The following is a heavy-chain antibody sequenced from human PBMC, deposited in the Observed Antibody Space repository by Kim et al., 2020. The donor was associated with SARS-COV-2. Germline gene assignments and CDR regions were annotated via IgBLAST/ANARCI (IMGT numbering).Heavy chain of an antibody. CDR3: VRYGRNFGAVH. CDR2: TTRDGDGS. V-gene: IGHV3-64D*08. D-gene: IGHD3-16*01. Sequence: GGSLTLSCSASGFTFSDFAFHWVRRAQGMGLQYVSATTRDGDGSFYADTVKDRFTVLRDNSKSTLFIQMRVLRIEDTAIYYCVRYGRNFGAVHWGQGTLVSVS. J-gene: IGHJ4*02. CDR1: GFTFSDFA.